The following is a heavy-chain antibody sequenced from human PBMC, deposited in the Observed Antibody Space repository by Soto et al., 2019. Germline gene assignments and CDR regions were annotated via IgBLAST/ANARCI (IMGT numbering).Heavy chain of an antibody. D-gene: IGHD3-10*01. Sequence: PGGSLRLSCAASGFTFSSYSMNWVRQAPGKGLEWVSYISSSSSTIYYADSVKGRFTISRDNAKNSLYLQMNSLRAEDTAVYYCARDSGLWFGELLVLVPFDYWGQGTLVTVSS. V-gene: IGHV3-48*01. CDR2: ISSSSSTI. CDR1: GFTFSSYS. J-gene: IGHJ4*02. CDR3: ARDSGLWFGELLVLVPFDY.